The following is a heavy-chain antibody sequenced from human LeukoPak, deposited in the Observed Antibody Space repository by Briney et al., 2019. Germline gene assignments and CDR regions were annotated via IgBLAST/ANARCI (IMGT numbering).Heavy chain of an antibody. J-gene: IGHJ5*02. D-gene: IGHD2-2*01. CDR3: ARDGSQYCSSTSCSNWFDP. Sequence: GGSLRLSCAASGFTFSSYSMNWVRQAPGKGLEWVSSISSSSSYIHYADSVKGRFTISRDNAKNSLYLQMNSLRAEDTAVYYCARDGSQYCSSTSCSNWFDPWGQGTLVTVSS. CDR1: GFTFSSYS. CDR2: ISSSSSYI. V-gene: IGHV3-21*01.